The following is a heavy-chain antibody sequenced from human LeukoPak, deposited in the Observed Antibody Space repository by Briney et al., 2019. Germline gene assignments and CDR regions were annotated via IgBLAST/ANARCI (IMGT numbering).Heavy chain of an antibody. D-gene: IGHD2-8*02. CDR3: ARSTGGTGPADY. CDR1: GYTFSSYW. Sequence: PGESLQISCKVSGYTFSSYWIGWVRQMPGKGLEWMGIIYPGDSDTRYSPSFQGQVTISADRSISTAYLQWSSLKASDTAMYYCARSTGGTGPADYWGQGTLVTVSS. CDR2: IYPGDSDT. V-gene: IGHV5-51*01. J-gene: IGHJ4*02.